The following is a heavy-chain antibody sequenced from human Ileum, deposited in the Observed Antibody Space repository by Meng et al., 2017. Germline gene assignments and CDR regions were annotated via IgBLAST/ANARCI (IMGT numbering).Heavy chain of an antibody. CDR2: IYYSGST. CDR1: GGSISSGDYY. J-gene: IGHJ4*02. V-gene: IGHV4-30-4*01. D-gene: IGHD3-22*01. CDR3: ARDRDSSGYYPY. Sequence: QVQLQESGPGLGKPSQTRSPTCTVSGGSISSGDYYWRWIRQPPGKGLEWIGYIYYSGSTYYNPSLKSRLTISVDTSKNQFSLKLSSVTAADTAVYYCARDRDSSGYYPYWGQGTLVTVSS.